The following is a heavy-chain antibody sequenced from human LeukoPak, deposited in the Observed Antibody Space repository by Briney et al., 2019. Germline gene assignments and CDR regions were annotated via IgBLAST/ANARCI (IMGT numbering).Heavy chain of an antibody. CDR3: ARERYSRQYFDY. Sequence: GGSLRLSCAASGFTFRSHAMHWVRQAPGKGLEWVAVMSYDGSNEYYADSVKGRFTISRDNSKNTLYVQMNSLRVEDTAVYYCARERYSRQYFDYWGQGTLVTVSS. V-gene: IGHV3-30-3*01. CDR2: MSYDGSNE. J-gene: IGHJ4*02. D-gene: IGHD5-18*01. CDR1: GFTFRSHA.